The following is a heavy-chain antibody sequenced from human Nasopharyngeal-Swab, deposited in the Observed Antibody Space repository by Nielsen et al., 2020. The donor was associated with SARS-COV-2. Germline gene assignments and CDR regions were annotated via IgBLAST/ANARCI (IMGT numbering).Heavy chain of an antibody. D-gene: IGHD3-16*01. J-gene: IGHJ5*02. V-gene: IGHV3-48*01. Sequence: WIRQPPGKGLEWLSYISTGPTVIYYADSVKGRFTISRDNAKNSLYLQMSSLRVEDTAVYYCASGTYYGSYDSWGQGTLVTVSS. CDR2: ISTGPTVI. CDR3: ASGTYYGSYDS.